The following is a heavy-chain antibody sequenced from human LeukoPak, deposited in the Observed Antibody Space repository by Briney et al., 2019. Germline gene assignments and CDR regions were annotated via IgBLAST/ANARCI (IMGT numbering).Heavy chain of an antibody. D-gene: IGHD1-26*01. CDR2: IIPIFGTA. Sequence: SVKVSCKASGGTFSSYAISWVQQAPGQGLEWMGGIIPIFGTANYAQKFQGRVTITADESTSTAYMELSSLRSEDTAVYYRASGSYYRIADYWGQGTLVTVSS. CDR1: GGTFSSYA. CDR3: ASGSYYRIADY. V-gene: IGHV1-69*13. J-gene: IGHJ4*02.